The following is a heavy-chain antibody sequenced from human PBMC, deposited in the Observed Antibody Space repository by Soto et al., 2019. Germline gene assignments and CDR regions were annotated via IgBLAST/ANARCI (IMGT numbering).Heavy chain of an antibody. V-gene: IGHV1-8*01. D-gene: IGHD3-10*01. J-gene: IGHJ5*02. CDR3: ARKGTADYYGSGSSYNRFDP. CDR1: GYTFTSYD. CDR2: MNPNSGNT. Sequence: ASVKVSCKASGYTFTSYDINWVRQATGQGLEWMGWMNPNSGNTGYAQKFQGRVTMTRNTSISTAYMELSSLRSEDTAVYYCARKGTADYYGSGSSYNRFDPWGQGTLVTVSS.